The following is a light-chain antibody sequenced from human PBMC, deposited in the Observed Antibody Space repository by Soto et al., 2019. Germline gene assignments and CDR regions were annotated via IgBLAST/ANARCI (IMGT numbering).Light chain of an antibody. CDR3: QQRSNWPGFT. V-gene: IGKV3-11*01. Sequence: EIVLTQSPATLSLSPGERATLSCMASQSVSSYLAWYQQKPGQAPRLLIYDASNRATGIPDRFSGSGSGTDFTLTISSLEPEDFAVYYCQQRSNWPGFTFGPGTKVDIK. J-gene: IGKJ3*01. CDR2: DAS. CDR1: QSVSSY.